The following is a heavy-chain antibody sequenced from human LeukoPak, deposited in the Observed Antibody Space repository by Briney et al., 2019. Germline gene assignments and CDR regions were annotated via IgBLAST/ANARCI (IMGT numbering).Heavy chain of an antibody. V-gene: IGHV3-20*04. D-gene: IGHD3-22*01. Sequence: GGSLRLSCAASGFTFDDYGMSWVRQAPGKGLEWVSGINWNGGSTGYADSVKGRFTISRDNAKNSLYPQMNSLRAEDTALYYCARGNYELYYYYYMDVWGKGTTVTVSS. CDR2: INWNGGST. CDR3: ARGNYELYYYYYMDV. CDR1: GFTFDDYG. J-gene: IGHJ6*03.